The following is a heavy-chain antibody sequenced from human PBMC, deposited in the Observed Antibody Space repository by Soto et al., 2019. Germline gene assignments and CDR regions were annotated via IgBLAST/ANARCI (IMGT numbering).Heavy chain of an antibody. CDR3: ARRHYYGSGSYLISKPFDY. J-gene: IGHJ4*02. Sequence: SETLSLTCAVYGGSFSGYYWSWIRQPPGKGLEWIGEINHSGSTNYNPSLKSRVTISVDTSKNQFSLKLSSVTAADTAVYYCARRHYYGSGSYLISKPFDYWGQGTLVTVSS. CDR1: GGSFSGYY. D-gene: IGHD3-10*01. V-gene: IGHV4-34*01. CDR2: INHSGST.